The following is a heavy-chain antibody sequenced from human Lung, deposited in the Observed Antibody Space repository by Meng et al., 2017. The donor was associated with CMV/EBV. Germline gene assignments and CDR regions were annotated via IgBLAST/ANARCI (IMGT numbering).Heavy chain of an antibody. CDR1: GYTFTSYG. CDR2: ISAFNGGA. D-gene: IGHD4-11*01. CDR3: VRDRYSNIDY. V-gene: IGHV1-18*01. Sequence: KVCCKASGYTFTSYGISWVRQAPGQGLEWMGWISAFNGGAIYAEKVQGRVTMTTDTSTTTAYMELRSLRSDDTAMYYCVRDRYSNIDYWGQGTLVTVSS. J-gene: IGHJ4*02.